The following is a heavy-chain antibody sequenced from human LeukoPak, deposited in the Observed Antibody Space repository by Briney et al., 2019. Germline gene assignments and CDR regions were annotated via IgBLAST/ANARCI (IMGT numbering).Heavy chain of an antibody. J-gene: IGHJ4*02. Sequence: GASVKVSCKGFGYTFTTYAISWVRQAPGQGLEWMGWINAKNGDTNYAPKFQGRVTMTTDTSTSTAYMELRSLRSDDTAVYYCARHFGVSYYSSGSFDYWGQGTLVTVSS. D-gene: IGHD3-10*01. CDR1: GYTFTTYA. V-gene: IGHV1-18*01. CDR3: ARHFGVSYYSSGSFDY. CDR2: INAKNGDT.